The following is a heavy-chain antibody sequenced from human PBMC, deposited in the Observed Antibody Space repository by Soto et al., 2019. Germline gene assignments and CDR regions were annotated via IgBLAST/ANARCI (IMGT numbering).Heavy chain of an antibody. CDR2: IKTDGSII. V-gene: IGHV3-74*01. CDR1: GFSFSSYW. Sequence: DVQLVESGGGLVQPGGSLTLSCEASGFSFSSYWMHWVRQAPGKGLVWVSRIKTDGSIINYADFGEGRFTITRDNAKNKLSLQMNRLRVEDTAGYYCASVKEGALYFDLWGRGPLVTVAS. D-gene: IGHD3-16*01. J-gene: IGHJ2*01. CDR3: ASVKEGALYFDL.